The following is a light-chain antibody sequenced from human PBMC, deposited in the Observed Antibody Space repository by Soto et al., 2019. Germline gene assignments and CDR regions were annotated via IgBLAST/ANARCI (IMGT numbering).Light chain of an antibody. V-gene: IGKV3-20*01. CDR3: QQYGNSPRT. J-gene: IGKJ2*01. CDR2: GAS. Sequence: EIVLTQSPGILSLSPGERATLSCRASQSVTNSYLAWYRHKPGQAPRLLIYGASNRAIGIPDRVNGSGSGTDFTLIVSRLEPEDFAVYYCQQYGNSPRTFGQGTKLEI. CDR1: QSVTNSY.